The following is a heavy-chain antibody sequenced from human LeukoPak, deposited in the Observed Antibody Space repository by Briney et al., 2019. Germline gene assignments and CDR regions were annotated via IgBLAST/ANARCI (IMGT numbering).Heavy chain of an antibody. CDR3: ARSPAYCGGDCPTGGAFDI. J-gene: IGHJ3*02. V-gene: IGHV4-39*02. CDR2: IYYSGSS. D-gene: IGHD2-21*02. CDR1: GGSISSNTHF. Sequence: SETLSLTCTVSGGSISSNTHFWGWIRQPPGKGLEWIGTIYYSGSSYYNPSLKSRVTISVDTSKNHFSLKLSSVTAADTALYYCARSPAYCGGDCPTGGAFDIWGQGTTVTVSS.